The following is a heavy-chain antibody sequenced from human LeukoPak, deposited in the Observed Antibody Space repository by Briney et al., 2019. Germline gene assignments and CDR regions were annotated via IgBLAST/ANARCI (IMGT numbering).Heavy chain of an antibody. J-gene: IGHJ6*03. CDR3: ARSLYGSGSYYNVLYYYYMDV. V-gene: IGHV1-69*05. CDR1: GGTFISYA. D-gene: IGHD3-10*01. Sequence: SVKVSCKASGGTFISYAISWVRQAPGQGLEWMGGIIPIFGTANYAQKFQGRVTITTDESTSTAYMELSSLRSEDTAVYYCARSLYGSGSYYNVLYYYYMDVWGKGTTVTVSS. CDR2: IIPIFGTA.